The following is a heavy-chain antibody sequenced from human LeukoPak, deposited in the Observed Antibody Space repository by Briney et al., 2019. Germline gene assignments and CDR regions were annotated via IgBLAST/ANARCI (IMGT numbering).Heavy chain of an antibody. CDR1: GFTFSNYA. V-gene: IGHV3-23*01. CDR2: ISGSGGST. CDR3: ARVGELWLYYFDY. Sequence: GGSLRLSCAASGFTFSNYAMNWVRQAPGKGLEWVSAISGSGGSTYDADSVKGRFTISRDNSKNTLYLQMNSLRAEDTAVYYCARVGELWLYYFDYWGQGTLVTVSS. J-gene: IGHJ4*02. D-gene: IGHD5-18*01.